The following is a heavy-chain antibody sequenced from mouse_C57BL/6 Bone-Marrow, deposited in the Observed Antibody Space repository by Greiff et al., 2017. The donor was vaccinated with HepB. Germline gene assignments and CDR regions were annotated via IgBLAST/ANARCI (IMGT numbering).Heavy chain of an antibody. CDR1: GFSFNTYA. CDR3: VRHYYGSSYGYFDY. J-gene: IGHJ2*01. CDR2: IRSKSNNYAT. D-gene: IGHD1-1*01. Sequence: EVQGVESGGGLVQPKGSLKLSCAASGFSFNTYAMNWVRQAPGKGLEWVARIRSKSNNYATYYADSVKDRFTISRDDSESMLYLQMNNLKTEDTAMYYCVRHYYGSSYGYFDYWGQGTTLTVSS. V-gene: IGHV10-1*01.